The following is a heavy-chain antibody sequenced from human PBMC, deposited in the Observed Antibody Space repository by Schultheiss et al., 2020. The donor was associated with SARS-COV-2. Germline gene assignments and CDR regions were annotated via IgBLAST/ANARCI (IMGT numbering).Heavy chain of an antibody. V-gene: IGHV4-30-4*01. J-gene: IGHJ4*02. CDR1: GGSISSGDYY. Sequence: SETLSLTCTVSGGSISSGDYYWSWIRQPPGKGLEWIGEIYHSGSTNYNPSLKSRVTISVDTSKNQFSLKVTSMTAADTAVYYCARTVYYYDSSGPESYYFDYWGQGTLVTVSS. D-gene: IGHD3-22*01. CDR3: ARTVYYYDSSGPESYYFDY. CDR2: IYHSGST.